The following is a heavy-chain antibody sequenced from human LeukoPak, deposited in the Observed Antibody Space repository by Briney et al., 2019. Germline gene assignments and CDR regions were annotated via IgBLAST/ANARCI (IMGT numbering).Heavy chain of an antibody. V-gene: IGHV4-4*02. Sequence: PSGTLSLTCGVSGGSISSTNCWSWVRQPPGQGLEWIGEISLSGVTNYNPSLKSRVTMSLDRSKNHLSLPLTSVTAADTAVYYCSRESGAFSPFGYWGQGTLVTVSS. CDR3: SRESGAFSPFGY. D-gene: IGHD1-26*01. CDR2: ISLSGVT. CDR1: GGSISSTNC. J-gene: IGHJ4*02.